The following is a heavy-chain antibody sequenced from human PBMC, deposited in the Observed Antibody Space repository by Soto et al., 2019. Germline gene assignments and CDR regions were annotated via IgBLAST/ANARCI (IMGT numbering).Heavy chain of an antibody. D-gene: IGHD6-13*01. CDR1: GYTFTGYY. Sequence: QVQLVQSGAEVKKPGASVKVSCKASGYTFTGYYMHWVRQAPGQGLEWMGWINPNSGGTNYAQKFQGGGTRTRDTAISTATMELSRLRSDDTAVYYCARGIAAAAARGMDVWGQGTTVTVSS. CDR3: ARGIAAAAARGMDV. CDR2: INPNSGGT. J-gene: IGHJ6*02. V-gene: IGHV1-2*02.